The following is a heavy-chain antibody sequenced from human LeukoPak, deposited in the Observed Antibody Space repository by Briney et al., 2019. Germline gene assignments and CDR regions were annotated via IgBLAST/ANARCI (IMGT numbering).Heavy chain of an antibody. CDR2: ISWNSGSI. D-gene: IGHD6-19*01. CDR3: ARDLHSSGLSGV. CDR1: GFTFDDYA. Sequence: GGSLRLSCAASGFTFDDYAMHWVRQAPGKGLEWGSGISWNSGSIGYADSVKGRFTISRDNAKNSLYLQINSLRAEDTAVYYCARDLHSSGLSGVWGQGTLVTVSS. J-gene: IGHJ4*02. V-gene: IGHV3-9*01.